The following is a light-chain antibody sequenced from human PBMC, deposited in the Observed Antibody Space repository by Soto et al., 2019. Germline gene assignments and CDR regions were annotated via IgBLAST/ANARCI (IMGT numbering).Light chain of an antibody. Sequence: QSALTQPASVSASPGQSITISCTGTSSDVGTYDDVSWYRQHPGKGPKLLIYEVTNRPSGVSNRFSGSKSGNTASLTISGLQAEDEADYYCSSCTISSTYVFGSGTKLTVL. CDR1: SSDVGTYDD. V-gene: IGLV2-14*01. J-gene: IGLJ1*01. CDR3: SSCTISSTYV. CDR2: EVT.